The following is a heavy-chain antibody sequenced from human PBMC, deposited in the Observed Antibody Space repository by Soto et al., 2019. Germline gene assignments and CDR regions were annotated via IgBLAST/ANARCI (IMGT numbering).Heavy chain of an antibody. Sequence: PGGSLRLSCAASGFTFTSYAMSWVRQAPGKGLEWVSSISGSGGSTYYADSVKGRFTISRDNSENTLYLHMNSLRAEDTAVYYCAKDFSYHNWFDPSGQGTLVTVSS. J-gene: IGHJ5*02. D-gene: IGHD2-21*01. V-gene: IGHV3-23*01. CDR2: ISGSGGST. CDR3: AKDFSYHNWFDP. CDR1: GFTFTSYA.